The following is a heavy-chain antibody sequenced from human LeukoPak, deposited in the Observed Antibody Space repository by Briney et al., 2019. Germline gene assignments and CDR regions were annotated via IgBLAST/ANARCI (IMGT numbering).Heavy chain of an antibody. CDR2: IYYGENT. V-gene: IGHV4-39*01. Sequence: PSETLSLTCTVSGGSISSGPYYWGWIRQPPGKGLEWIGNIYYGENTYYNPSLKSRVTISIDTSKNQFSLKLSSVTAADTAVYYCARLKGGYSYPNAAAKNWFDPWGQGTLVTVSS. D-gene: IGHD5-18*01. CDR3: ARLKGGYSYPNAAAKNWFDP. J-gene: IGHJ5*02. CDR1: GGSISSGPYY.